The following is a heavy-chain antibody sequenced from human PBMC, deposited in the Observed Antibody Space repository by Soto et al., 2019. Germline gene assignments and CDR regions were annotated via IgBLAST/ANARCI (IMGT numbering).Heavy chain of an antibody. D-gene: IGHD6-19*01. V-gene: IGHV4-39*01. Sequence: QVQLQESGPGLVKPSETLSLTCNVSGASVSNSIYYWGWIRQPPGKGLEWIGTIYYSGSTYYNSSLKSRVTLSLDTSKNQFSLKLNSVTAADTAVYFCAISYSSGRYFQYWGQGAMVIVSP. CDR1: GASVSNSIYY. CDR2: IYYSGST. J-gene: IGHJ1*01. CDR3: AISYSSGRYFQY.